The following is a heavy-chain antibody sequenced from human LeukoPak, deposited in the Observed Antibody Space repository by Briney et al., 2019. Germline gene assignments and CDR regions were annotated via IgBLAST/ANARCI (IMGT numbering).Heavy chain of an antibody. V-gene: IGHV4-59*08. J-gene: IGHJ4*02. CDR2: IYYSGST. Sequence: PSETLSLTCTVSGGSISSYYWSWIRQPPGKGLEWVGCIYYSGSTNYNPSLKSRVTISVDTSKNQFSLKLSSATAADTAVYYCARRSPLYDGTTYFDYWGQGTLVTVSS. CDR3: ARRSPLYDGTTYFDY. D-gene: IGHD5/OR15-5a*01. CDR1: GGSISSYY.